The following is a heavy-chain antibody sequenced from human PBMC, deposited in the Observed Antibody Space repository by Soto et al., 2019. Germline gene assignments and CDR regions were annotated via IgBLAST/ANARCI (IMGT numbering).Heavy chain of an antibody. CDR1: GGSSSSSNW. V-gene: IGHV4-4*02. D-gene: IGHD2-15*01. CDR2: IYHSGST. CDR3: ARGKNRYCSGGSCYSPSYYYGMDV. J-gene: IGHJ6*02. Sequence: TLSLTCAVSGGSSSSSNWWSWVRQPPGKGLEWIGEIYHSGSTNYNPSLKSRVTISVDKSKNQFSLKLSSVTAADTAVYYCARGKNRYCSGGSCYSPSYYYGMDVWGQGTTVTVSS.